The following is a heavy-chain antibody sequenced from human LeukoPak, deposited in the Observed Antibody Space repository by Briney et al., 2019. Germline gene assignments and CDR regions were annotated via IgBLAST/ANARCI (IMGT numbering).Heavy chain of an antibody. CDR3: AREDYDFWSGLVKHYYGMDV. J-gene: IGHJ6*02. V-gene: IGHV1-3*01. CDR1: GYTFTSYA. CDR2: INAGNGNT. Sequence: ASVKVSCKASGYTFTSYAMHWVRQAPGQRLEWMGWINAGNGNTKYSQKFQGRVTITRDTSASTAYMELSSLRSEGTAVYYCAREDYDFWSGLVKHYYGMDVWGQGTTVTVSS. D-gene: IGHD3-3*01.